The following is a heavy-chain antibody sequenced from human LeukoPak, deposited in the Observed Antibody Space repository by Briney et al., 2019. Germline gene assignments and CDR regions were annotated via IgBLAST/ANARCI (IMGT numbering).Heavy chain of an antibody. CDR1: GGTFSSYA. J-gene: IGHJ4*02. CDR2: IIPILGIA. V-gene: IGHV1-69*04. CDR3: ARDRASGSYED. Sequence: GASVKVSCKASGGTFSSYAISWVRQAPGQGLEWMGRIIPILGIANYAQKFQGRVTITADKSTSTAYMELSSLRSEDTAVYYCARDRASGSYEDWGQGTLVTVSS. D-gene: IGHD1-26*01.